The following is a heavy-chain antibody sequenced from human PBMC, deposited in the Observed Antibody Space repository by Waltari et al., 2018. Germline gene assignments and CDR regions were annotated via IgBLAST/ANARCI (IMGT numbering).Heavy chain of an antibody. D-gene: IGHD3-3*01. CDR1: GGSFSGYY. Sequence: QVQLQQWGAGLLKPSETLSLTCAVYGGSFSGYYWSWIRQPPGKGLEWIGEINHSGSPNYNPSLKSRVTISVDTSKNQFSLKLSSVTAADTAVYYCASAAPRGDYDFWSGYLNAFDIWGQGTMVTVSS. V-gene: IGHV4-34*01. CDR2: INHSGSP. CDR3: ASAAPRGDYDFWSGYLNAFDI. J-gene: IGHJ3*02.